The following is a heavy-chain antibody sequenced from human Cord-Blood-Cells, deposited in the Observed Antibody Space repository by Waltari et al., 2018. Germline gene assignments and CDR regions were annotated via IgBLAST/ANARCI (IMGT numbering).Heavy chain of an antibody. Sequence: QVQLVQSGAEVKKPGSSVKVSCKASAGTFSRSAISWVRQAPGQGLEWMGGIIPIFGTANYAQKFQGRVTITADKSTSTAYMELSSLRSEDTAVYYCAFDLVATIQQMAWGQGTLVTVSS. CDR2: IIPIFGTA. V-gene: IGHV1-69*06. J-gene: IGHJ4*02. D-gene: IGHD5-12*01. CDR3: AFDLVATIQQMA. CDR1: AGTFSRSA.